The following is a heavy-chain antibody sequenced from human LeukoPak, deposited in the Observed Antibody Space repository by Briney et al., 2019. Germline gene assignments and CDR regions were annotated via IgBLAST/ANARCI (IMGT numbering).Heavy chain of an antibody. CDR3: ARDRSSGYDDI. J-gene: IGHJ3*02. Sequence: GGSLRLSCAASGFTFSSYWMSWVRQAPGKGLEWVANIKQDGSEKYYVDSVEGRFTISRDNAKNSLYLQMNSLRAEDTAVYYCARDRSSGYDDIWGQGTMVTVSS. CDR1: GFTFSSYW. CDR2: IKQDGSEK. D-gene: IGHD5-12*01. V-gene: IGHV3-7*01.